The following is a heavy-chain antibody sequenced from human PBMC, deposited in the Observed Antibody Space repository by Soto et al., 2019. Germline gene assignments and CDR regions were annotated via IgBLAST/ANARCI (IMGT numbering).Heavy chain of an antibody. J-gene: IGHJ4*02. V-gene: IGHV1-46*01. D-gene: IGHD5-18*01. Sequence: QVQLVQSGAEVKKPGASVRVSCTASGYTFTHYYIHRVRQAPGQGLEWMGIINPNGGITTYAQKFRAGFTMTRDTSTSTVYLELSSLRSDDSAVYYCATSVNSAMAFDYWGQGTLVTVSS. CDR1: GYTFTHYY. CDR2: INPNGGIT. CDR3: ATSVNSAMAFDY.